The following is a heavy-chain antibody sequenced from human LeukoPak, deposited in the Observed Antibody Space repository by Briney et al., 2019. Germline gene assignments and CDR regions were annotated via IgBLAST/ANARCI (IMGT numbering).Heavy chain of an antibody. D-gene: IGHD3-22*01. V-gene: IGHV4-61*02. Sequence: SETLSLTCTVSGGSISSGSYYWSWIRQPAGKGLEWIGRIYTSGSTNYNPSLKSRVTISVDTSKNQFSLKLSSVTAADTAVYNCARDRGDYYDSSENWFDPWGQGTLVTVSS. CDR2: IYTSGST. J-gene: IGHJ5*02. CDR1: GGSISSGSYY. CDR3: ARDRGDYYDSSENWFDP.